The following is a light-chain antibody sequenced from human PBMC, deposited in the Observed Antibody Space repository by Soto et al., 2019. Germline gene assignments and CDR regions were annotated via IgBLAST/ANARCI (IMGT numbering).Light chain of an antibody. CDR1: SSDVGGYNY. CDR2: DVS. Sequence: SVLPQPASVSRSPGQSITLSCTGTSSDVGGYNYVSWYQQHPGKAPKFMIYDVSNRPSGVSTRFSGSKSGNTASLTISGLQAEEEADYYCNSYTTSNTRQIVFGTGTKVTVL. V-gene: IGLV2-14*01. CDR3: NSYTTSNTRQIV. J-gene: IGLJ1*01.